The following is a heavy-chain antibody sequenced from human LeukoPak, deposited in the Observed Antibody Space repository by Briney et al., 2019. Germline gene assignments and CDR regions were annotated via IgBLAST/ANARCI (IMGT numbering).Heavy chain of an antibody. J-gene: IGHJ4*02. D-gene: IGHD3-10*01. V-gene: IGHV1-2*02. CDR1: GYTFTSYD. Sequence: ASVKVSCKASGYTFTSYDINWVRQATGQGLEWMGWINPNSGGTNYAQKFQGRVTMTRDTSISTAYMELSRLRSDDTAVYYCARGQRYYYGSQDYWGQGTLVTVSS. CDR3: ARGQRYYYGSQDY. CDR2: INPNSGGT.